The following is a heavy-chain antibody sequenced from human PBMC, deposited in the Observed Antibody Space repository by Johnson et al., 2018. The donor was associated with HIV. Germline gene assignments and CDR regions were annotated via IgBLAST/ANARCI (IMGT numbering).Heavy chain of an antibody. Sequence: MLLVESGGGVVHTGRSLRLSCAASGFTFSGSAMHWVRQASGQGLEWVGRSRSKANSYATAYAASVKGRFTISRDDSKNTAYLQMNILKTEDTAVYYCTRRGYYDSSGYAFDIWGQGTMVTVSS. CDR1: GFTFSGSA. CDR3: TRRGYYDSSGYAFDI. D-gene: IGHD3-22*01. V-gene: IGHV3-73*01. J-gene: IGHJ3*02. CDR2: SRSKANSYAT.